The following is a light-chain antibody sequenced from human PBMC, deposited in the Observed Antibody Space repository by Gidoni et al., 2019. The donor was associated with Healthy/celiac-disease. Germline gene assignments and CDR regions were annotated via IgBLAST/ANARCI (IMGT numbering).Light chain of an antibody. CDR2: QDS. CDR3: QAWDSSTAR. V-gene: IGLV3-1*01. CDR1: KLGDKY. J-gene: IGLJ2*01. Sequence: SYELTQPPSVSVSPGQTASITCSGDKLGDKYACWYQQKQGQSPVLVIYQDSKRPSGIPERFSGSNSGNTATLTISGTQAMDEADYYCQAWDSSTARFGGGTKLTVL.